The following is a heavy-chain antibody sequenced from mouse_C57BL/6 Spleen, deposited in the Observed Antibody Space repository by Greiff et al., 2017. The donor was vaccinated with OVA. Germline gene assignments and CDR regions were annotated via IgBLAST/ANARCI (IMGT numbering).Heavy chain of an antibody. CDR2: IYPGSGST. CDR3: ARPHYYGSSAGYWYCDV. V-gene: IGHV1-55*01. D-gene: IGHD1-1*01. Sequence: VQLQQSGAELVKPGASVKMSCKASGYTFTSYWITWVKQRPGQGLEWIGAIYPGSGSTNYNEKFKSKATLTVDPSYSTAYMQLSSLTSEDSAVYYCARPHYYGSSAGYWYCDVGGTGTTVTVSS. J-gene: IGHJ1*03. CDR1: GYTFTSYW.